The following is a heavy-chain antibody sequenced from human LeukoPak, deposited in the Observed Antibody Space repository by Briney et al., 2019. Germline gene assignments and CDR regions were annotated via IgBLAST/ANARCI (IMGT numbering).Heavy chain of an antibody. V-gene: IGHV3-64D*09. CDR2: ISSNGGNT. CDR3: VKDPKGTVTTDY. J-gene: IGHJ4*02. CDR1: GFTFTSYA. Sequence: GGSLRLSCSDSGFTFTSYAMHWVSQAPGKGLEYVSAISSNGGNTYYADSVKGRFTISRDNSKNTLYLQMSSLRVEDTAVYYCVKDPKGTVTTDYWGQGTLVTVSS. D-gene: IGHD4-17*01.